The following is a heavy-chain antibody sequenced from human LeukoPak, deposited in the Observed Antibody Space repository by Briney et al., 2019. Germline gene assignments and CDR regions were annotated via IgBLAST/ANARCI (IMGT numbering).Heavy chain of an antibody. V-gene: IGHV4-34*01. CDR3: ARAAPYGSGSYSEYYFDY. CDR1: GGSFSGYY. Sequence: SETLSLTCAVYGGSFSGYYWSWIRQPPGKGLEWIGEINHSGSTNYNPSLKSRVTISVDTSKNQFSLKLSSVTAADTAVYYCARAAPYGSGSYSEYYFDYWGQGTLVTVSS. D-gene: IGHD3-10*01. CDR2: INHSGST. J-gene: IGHJ4*02.